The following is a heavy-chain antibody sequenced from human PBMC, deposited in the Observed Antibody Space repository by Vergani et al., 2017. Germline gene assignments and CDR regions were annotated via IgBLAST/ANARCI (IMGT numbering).Heavy chain of an antibody. V-gene: IGHV1-69*04. D-gene: IGHD6-13*01. CDR3: AKDTGMGYSTGGADGFDI. Sequence: QVQLVQSGAEVKKPGASVKVSCKASGGTFSSYAISWVRQAPGQGLEWMGRIIPILGIANYAQKFQGRVTITADKSTSTAYMELSSLRSEDTAVYYCAKDTGMGYSTGGADGFDIWGQGTMVTVSS. J-gene: IGHJ3*02. CDR2: IIPILGIA. CDR1: GGTFSSYA.